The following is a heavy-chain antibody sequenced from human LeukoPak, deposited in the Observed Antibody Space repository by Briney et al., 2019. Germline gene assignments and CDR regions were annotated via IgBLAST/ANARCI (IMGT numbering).Heavy chain of an antibody. Sequence: SSETLSLTCAVYGGSFSGYYWSWIRQTPGKGLEWIGEINHSGSTNYNPSLKSRVTISVDTSKNQFSLKLSSVTAADTAVYYCARLSVVAATLRWFDPWGQGTLVTVSS. D-gene: IGHD2-15*01. CDR2: INHSGST. V-gene: IGHV4-34*01. J-gene: IGHJ5*02. CDR1: GGSFSGYY. CDR3: ARLSVVAATLRWFDP.